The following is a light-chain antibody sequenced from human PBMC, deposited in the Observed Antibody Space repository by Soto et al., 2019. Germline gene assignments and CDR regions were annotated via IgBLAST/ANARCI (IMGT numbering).Light chain of an antibody. Sequence: QLVLTQPPSVSGAPGQRVTISCTGSSSNTGAGYDVHWYQHLPGTAPKLLIYGNSNRPSGVPDRFSGSKSGTSASLAITGLQAEDEADYYCQSYDGSLSGYVFGTGTKVTVL. CDR1: SSNTGAGYD. CDR2: GNS. CDR3: QSYDGSLSGYV. V-gene: IGLV1-40*01. J-gene: IGLJ1*01.